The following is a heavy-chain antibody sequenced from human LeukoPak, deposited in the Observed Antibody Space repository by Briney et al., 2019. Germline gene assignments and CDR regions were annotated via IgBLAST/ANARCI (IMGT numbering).Heavy chain of an antibody. D-gene: IGHD5-12*01. CDR2: ISGSGGNT. J-gene: IGHJ4*02. CDR1: GFXFNSYA. Sequence: GGSLRLSCAASGFXFNSYAMSWVRQAPGKGLEWVSGISGSGGNTYYADSVKGRFTISRDNSRNTLYLQMNSLTAEDTALYYCAKSRGYSNTSPFDYWGQGTLVAVSS. V-gene: IGHV3-23*01. CDR3: AKSRGYSNTSPFDY.